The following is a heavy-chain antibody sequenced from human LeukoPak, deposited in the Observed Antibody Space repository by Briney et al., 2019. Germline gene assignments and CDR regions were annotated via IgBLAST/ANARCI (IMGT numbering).Heavy chain of an antibody. J-gene: IGHJ4*02. CDR1: GFTFSRYG. V-gene: IGHV3-33*01. CDR3: ARTEKFYDSSGYYDY. D-gene: IGHD3-22*01. CDR2: IWYDGSNK. Sequence: PGGSLRLSCVASGFTFSRYGMHWVRQAPGKGLEWVAIIWYDGSNKYYADSVKGRFTISRDTSKNTLYLQMDSLRAEDTAVYYCARTEKFYDSSGYYDYWGQGTLVTVSS.